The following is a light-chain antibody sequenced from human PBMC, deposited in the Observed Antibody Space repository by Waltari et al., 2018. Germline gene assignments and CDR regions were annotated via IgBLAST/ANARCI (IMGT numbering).Light chain of an antibody. J-gene: IGKJ1*01. CDR3: QQSSSTPPWT. CDR2: TAS. V-gene: IGKV1-39*01. CDR1: QTISSY. Sequence: DIQMTQSPSSLSASVGDRVTITCRASQTISSYLNWYQQKPGKAPHLLIYTASSLQSGVPSRFSGSGSGTDFTLTISSLQPEDFATHYCQQSSSTPPWTFGQGTKVEIK.